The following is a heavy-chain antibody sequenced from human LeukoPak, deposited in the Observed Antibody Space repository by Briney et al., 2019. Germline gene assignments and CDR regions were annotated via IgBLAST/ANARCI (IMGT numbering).Heavy chain of an antibody. CDR2: IDPSDSYT. J-gene: IGHJ4*02. CDR1: GYSFTSYW. V-gene: IGHV5-10-1*01. CDR3: ARVTHDSSLWSFDY. D-gene: IGHD3-22*01. Sequence: HGESLKISCKGSGYSFTSYWISWVRQMPGKGLEWMGRIDPSDSYTNYSPSFQGHVTISADKSISTAYLQWSSLKASDTAMYYCARVTHDSSLWSFDYWGQGTLVTVSS.